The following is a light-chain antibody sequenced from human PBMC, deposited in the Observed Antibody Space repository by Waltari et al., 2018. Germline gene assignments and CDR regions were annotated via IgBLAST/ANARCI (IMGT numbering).Light chain of an antibody. CDR1: RGVGSD. CDR2: AIS. V-gene: IGKV1-6*01. CDR3: LQDSYKPYS. Sequence: AVQMTQSPSSLSASVGDRVSITCRASRGVGSDLSWYQQKAGTAPKLLIYAISTLQSGVPSRFSGSGSATEFTLTISNLQPEDFATYYCLQDSYKPYSFGPGTKLEIK. J-gene: IGKJ2*03.